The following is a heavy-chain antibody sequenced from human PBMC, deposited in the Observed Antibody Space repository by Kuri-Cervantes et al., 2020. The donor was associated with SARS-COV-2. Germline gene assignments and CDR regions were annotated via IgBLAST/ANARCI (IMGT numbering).Heavy chain of an antibody. CDR3: ARANCGGDCSDIYYYYYMDV. D-gene: IGHD2-21*01. V-gene: IGHV4-61*10. CDR2: IYTSGST. J-gene: IGHJ6*03. CDR1: GGSISSGSYY. Sequence: ESLKISCTVSGGSISSGSYYWSWIRQPAGKGLEWIGYIYTSGSTNYNPSLKSRVTISVDTSKNQFSLKLSSVTAADTAVYYCARANCGGDCSDIYYYYYMDVWGKGTTVTVSS.